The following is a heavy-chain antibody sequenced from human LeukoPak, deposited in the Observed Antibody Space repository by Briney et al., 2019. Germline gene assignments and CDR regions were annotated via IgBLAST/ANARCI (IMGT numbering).Heavy chain of an antibody. CDR3: ARDYDSGST. Sequence: SETLSLTCAVNGGSFGRYYWNWIRQPPGKGLEWIGEINHSGSTYYNPSLKSRLTISEDTSKKQFSLKLSSVTAADTAVYYCARDYDSGSTWGQGTLVTVSS. D-gene: IGHD3-10*01. CDR2: INHSGST. J-gene: IGHJ4*02. V-gene: IGHV4-34*01. CDR1: GGSFGRYY.